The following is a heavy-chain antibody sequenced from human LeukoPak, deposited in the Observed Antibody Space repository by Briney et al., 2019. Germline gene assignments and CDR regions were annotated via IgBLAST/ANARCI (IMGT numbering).Heavy chain of an antibody. Sequence: PGGSLRLSCAASGFTFSSYDMHWVRQATGKGLEWVSAIGTAGDTYYSGSVKGRFTITRENAKTSLYLQMNSLRAGDTAVYYCARAGFHYYDSSGYDYWGQGTLVTVSS. CDR3: ARAGFHYYDSSGYDY. V-gene: IGHV3-13*01. J-gene: IGHJ4*02. CDR1: GFTFSSYD. D-gene: IGHD3-22*01. CDR2: IGTAGDT.